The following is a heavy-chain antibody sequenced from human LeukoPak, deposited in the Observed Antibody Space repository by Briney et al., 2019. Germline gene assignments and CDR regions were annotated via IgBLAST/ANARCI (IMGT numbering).Heavy chain of an antibody. J-gene: IGHJ6*03. CDR3: ATSTSRGPYYYYMDV. V-gene: IGHV3-11*04. D-gene: IGHD2-2*01. CDR1: GFTFSDYY. CDR2: ISSSGSTI. Sequence: GGSLRLSCAASGFTFSDYYMSWIRQAPGKGLEWVSYISSSGSTIYYADSVKGRFTISRDNAKNSLYLQMNSLRAEDTAVYYCATSTSRGPYYYYMDVWGKGTTVTVSS.